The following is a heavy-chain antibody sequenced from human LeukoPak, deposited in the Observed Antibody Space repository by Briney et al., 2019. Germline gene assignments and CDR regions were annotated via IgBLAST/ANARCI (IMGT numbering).Heavy chain of an antibody. CDR1: DGSISSYY. Sequence: PSETLSLTCTVSDGSISSYYWSWIRQPPGKGLEWIGYIYYSGSTNYNPSLKSRVTISVDTSKSQFSLKLTSVTAADTAVYYCARRSAGQQLGFDYWGQGTLVTVSS. D-gene: IGHD6-13*01. V-gene: IGHV4-59*08. J-gene: IGHJ4*02. CDR2: IYYSGST. CDR3: ARRSAGQQLGFDY.